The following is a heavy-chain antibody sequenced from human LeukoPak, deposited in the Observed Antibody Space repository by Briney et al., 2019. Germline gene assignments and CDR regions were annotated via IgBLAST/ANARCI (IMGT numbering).Heavy chain of an antibody. Sequence: PVGSLRLSCAVSGFRFSGYEMNWVRQAPGKGLEWISYISSRGSATYYADSVKGRFIISRDDAKNSLYLQMNSLRAEDTAVYYCAREMEFTGYDFGLDYWGQGTLVTVSS. CDR3: AREMEFTGYDFGLDY. J-gene: IGHJ4*02. D-gene: IGHD3-3*01. CDR2: ISSRGSAT. CDR1: GFRFSGYE. V-gene: IGHV3-48*03.